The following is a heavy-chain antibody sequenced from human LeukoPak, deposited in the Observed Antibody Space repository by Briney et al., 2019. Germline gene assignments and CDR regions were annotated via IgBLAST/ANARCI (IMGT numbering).Heavy chain of an antibody. CDR1: GFTFSSYS. V-gene: IGHV3-21*01. CDR2: ISSSSSYI. J-gene: IGHJ3*02. CDR3: ARDYSSGWYGLGAFDI. D-gene: IGHD6-19*01. Sequence: KPGGSLRLSCAASGFTFSSYSMNWVRQAPGKGLEWVSSISSSSSYIYYADSVKGRFTISRDNAKNSVYLQMNSLRAEDTAVYYCARDYSSGWYGLGAFDIWGQGTMVTVSS.